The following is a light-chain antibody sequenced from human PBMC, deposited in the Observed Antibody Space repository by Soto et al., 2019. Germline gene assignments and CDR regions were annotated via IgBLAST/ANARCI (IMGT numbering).Light chain of an antibody. V-gene: IGKV1-39*01. CDR2: DAS. J-gene: IGKJ2*01. Sequence: DIQMTQSPYSLSASVGDRVTITCRASQTISTYLNWYQQKPGKAPRLLIYDASSLLSGVPSRFSGSGSGTDFTLTIASLQPEDFSTYYCQQSDSTPYTFGHGTKVEI. CDR1: QTISTY. CDR3: QQSDSTPYT.